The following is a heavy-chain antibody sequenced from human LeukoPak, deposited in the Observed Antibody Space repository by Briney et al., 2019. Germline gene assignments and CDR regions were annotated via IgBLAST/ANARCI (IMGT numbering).Heavy chain of an antibody. Sequence: KPSETLSLTCTVSGASIATGTYFWGWIRQTPGQGLEWIGSFFKDEGAKYNPSLISRVTIFVDTSKNQLSLNLSSVTDADTAVYFCVTGTRFWGAFNVWGHGTVVTVSA. J-gene: IGHJ3*01. V-gene: IGHV4-39*01. CDR1: GASIATGTYF. D-gene: IGHD3-9*01. CDR3: VTGTRFWGAFNV. CDR2: FFKDEGA.